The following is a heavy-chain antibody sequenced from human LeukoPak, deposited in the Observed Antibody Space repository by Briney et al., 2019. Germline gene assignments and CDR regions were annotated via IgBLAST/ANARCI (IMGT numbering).Heavy chain of an antibody. D-gene: IGHD3-22*01. CDR1: GGTFSSYA. J-gene: IGHJ4*02. CDR3: ASRGFREAHLDSSGYYSGEFDY. CDR2: IIPIFGTA. V-gene: IGHV1-69*01. Sequence: GASVKVSCKASGGTFSSYAISWVRQAPGQGLEWMGGIIPIFGTANYAQKFQGRVTITADESTSTAYMELSSLRSEDTAVYYCASRGFREAHLDSSGYYSGEFDYWGQGTLVTVSS.